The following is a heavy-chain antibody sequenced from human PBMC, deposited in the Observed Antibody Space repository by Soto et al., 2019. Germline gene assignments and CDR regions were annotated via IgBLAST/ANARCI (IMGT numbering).Heavy chain of an antibody. Sequence: GGSLRLSCAASRFTFSSYGMHWVRQAPGKGLEWVAVIWYDGINKYYADSVKGRFTISRDNSKNTLYLQMNSLRADDTAVYYCARGVVVARYSYCVMEVWGQGTTVTVSS. CDR3: ARGVVVARYSYCVMEV. D-gene: IGHD2-15*01. CDR2: IWYDGINK. V-gene: IGHV3-33*01. CDR1: RFTFSSYG. J-gene: IGHJ6*02.